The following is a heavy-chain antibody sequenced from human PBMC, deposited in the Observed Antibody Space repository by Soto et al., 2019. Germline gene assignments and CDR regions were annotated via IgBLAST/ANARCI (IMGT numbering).Heavy chain of an antibody. J-gene: IGHJ4*02. V-gene: IGHV1-18*01. D-gene: IGHD3-3*02. Sequence: SGKVWCEASCYTFTGYGISWVRQAPVQGLEWMGWISAYNGNTNYAQKLQGRVTMTTDTSTSTAYMELRSLRSDDTAVYYCASSISLGRYYFDYWGQGTLVTVSS. CDR2: ISAYNGNT. CDR3: ASSISLGRYYFDY. CDR1: CYTFTGYG.